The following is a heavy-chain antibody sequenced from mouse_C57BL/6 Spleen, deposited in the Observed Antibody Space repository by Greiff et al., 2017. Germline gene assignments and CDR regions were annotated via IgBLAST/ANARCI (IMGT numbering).Heavy chain of an antibody. CDR1: GYTFTDYY. V-gene: IGHV1-76*01. CDR3: ARGGAYYSNLYYYAMDY. J-gene: IGHJ4*01. Sequence: QVQLQQSGAELVRPGASVKLSCKASGYTFTDYYINWVKQRPGPGLEWIARIYPGSGNTYYNEKFKGKATLTAEKSSSTAYMQLSSLTSEDSAVYFCARGGAYYSNLYYYAMDYWGQGTSVTVSS. D-gene: IGHD2-5*01. CDR2: IYPGSGNT.